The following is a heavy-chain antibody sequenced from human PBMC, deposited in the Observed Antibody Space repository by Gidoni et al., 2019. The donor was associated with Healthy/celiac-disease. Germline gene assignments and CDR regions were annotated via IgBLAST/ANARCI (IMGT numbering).Heavy chain of an antibody. D-gene: IGHD3-16*02. CDR3: ARLGFYDYGWGRYRLGPFDY. CDR2: SRSSSMYI. CDR1: GFTFSSYS. V-gene: IGHV3-21*01. Sequence: EVQLVESGGGLVKPGGSLRLSCAASGFTFSSYSMNWVRQAPGKGLEWFSSSRSSSMYIYYAYSVKGRFTIFRDNAKNSLYLQMNSLRAEDTAVYYCARLGFYDYGWGRYRLGPFDYGGQGTLVTVSS. J-gene: IGHJ4*02.